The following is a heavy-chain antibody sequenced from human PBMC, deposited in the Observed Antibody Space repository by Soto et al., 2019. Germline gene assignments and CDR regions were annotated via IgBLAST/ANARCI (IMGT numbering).Heavy chain of an antibody. D-gene: IGHD3-3*01. V-gene: IGHV4-39*01. CDR1: GGSVSSGSYY. CDR2: IYYSGST. CDR3: ARLQNDFWSGYYIDY. Sequence: SETLSLTCTVSGGSVSSGSYYWSWIRQPPGKGLEWIGSIYYSGSTYYNPSLKSRVTISVDTSKNQFSLKLSSVTAADTAVYYCARLQNDFWSGYYIDYWGQGTLVTVSS. J-gene: IGHJ4*02.